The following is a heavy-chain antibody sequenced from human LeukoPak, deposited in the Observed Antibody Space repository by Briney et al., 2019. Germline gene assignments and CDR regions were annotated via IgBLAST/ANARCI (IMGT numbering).Heavy chain of an antibody. V-gene: IGHV5-10-1*01. Sequence: GESLRISCKGSGYSFTNYWISWVRKIPGKGLEWLGKIDPSDSYANYSPSFQGHVTISADKSVTTAYLQWGSLKASDTAMYYCARDYYDSSGSDAFDIWGQGTMVTVYS. J-gene: IGHJ3*02. CDR3: ARDYYDSSGSDAFDI. CDR1: GYSFTNYW. D-gene: IGHD3-22*01. CDR2: IDPSDSYA.